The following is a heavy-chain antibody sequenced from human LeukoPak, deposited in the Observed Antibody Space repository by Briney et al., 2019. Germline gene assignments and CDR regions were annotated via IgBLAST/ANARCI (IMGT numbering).Heavy chain of an antibody. V-gene: IGHV3-7*01. CDR2: IKQDGSEK. Sequence: GGSLRLSCAASGFTFSSYWMNWVRQAPGKGLEWVANIKQDGSEKYYVDSVKGRFTISRDNAKNSLYLQMNSLRAEDTAVYYCARALVITQNYYYYYMDVWGKGTTVTIS. D-gene: IGHD3-22*01. J-gene: IGHJ6*03. CDR1: GFTFSSYW. CDR3: ARALVITQNYYYYYMDV.